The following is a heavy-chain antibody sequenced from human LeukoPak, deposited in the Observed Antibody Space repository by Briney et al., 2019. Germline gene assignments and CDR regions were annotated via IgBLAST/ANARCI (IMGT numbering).Heavy chain of an antibody. D-gene: IGHD5-12*01. V-gene: IGHV3-23*01. Sequence: PGGSLRLSCAASGFTFSSYAMSWVRQAPGKGLEWVSAISGSGGSTYYADSVKGRFTISRDNSKNTLYLQMNSLRAEDTAVYYCAREGIYSGYDPYYFDYWGQGTLVTVSS. CDR2: ISGSGGST. CDR1: GFTFSSYA. J-gene: IGHJ4*02. CDR3: AREGIYSGYDPYYFDY.